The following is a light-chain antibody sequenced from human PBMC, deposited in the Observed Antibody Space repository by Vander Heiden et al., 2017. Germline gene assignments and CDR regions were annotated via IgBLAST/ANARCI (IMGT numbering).Light chain of an antibody. V-gene: IGLV3-19*01. CDR2: GKN. CDR3: NYRDSSGNLVV. Sequence: SSELTQDPAVSVALGQTVRITCQGDSLRSYYASWYQQKPGQAPVLVIYGKNNRPSGIPDRFAGSSSGKKASLTITGAQAEDEADDDCNYRDSSGNLVVFGGGTKLTVL. J-gene: IGLJ2*01. CDR1: SLRSYY.